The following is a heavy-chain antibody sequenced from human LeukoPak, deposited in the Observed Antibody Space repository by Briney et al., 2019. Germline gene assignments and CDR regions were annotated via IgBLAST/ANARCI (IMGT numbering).Heavy chain of an antibody. D-gene: IGHD3-22*01. J-gene: IGHJ4*02. Sequence: PGGSLRLSCAASEFTFSDYYMSWIRQAPGKGLEWVSYISSSGSTIYYADSVKGRFTISRDNAKNSLYLQMNSLRAEDTAVYYCARSSYYDSSGYDYWGQGTLVTVSS. CDR3: ARSSYYDSSGYDY. CDR1: EFTFSDYY. CDR2: ISSSGSTI. V-gene: IGHV3-11*01.